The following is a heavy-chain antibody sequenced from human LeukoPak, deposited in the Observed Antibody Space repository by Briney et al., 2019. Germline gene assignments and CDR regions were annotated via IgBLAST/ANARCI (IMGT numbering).Heavy chain of an antibody. CDR1: GFILSSYA. CDR3: AKDQAVAGIGPPGYLDY. J-gene: IGHJ4*02. Sequence: PGGSLRLSCAAAGFILSSYAMGWVREGPGEGVGWGSAISGSGGSTYYADSVRGRFTISRDNSKNTLYLQMNSLRAEATAVYYCAKDQAVAGIGPPGYLDYWGQGTLVTVSS. CDR2: ISGSGGST. V-gene: IGHV3-23*01. D-gene: IGHD6-19*01.